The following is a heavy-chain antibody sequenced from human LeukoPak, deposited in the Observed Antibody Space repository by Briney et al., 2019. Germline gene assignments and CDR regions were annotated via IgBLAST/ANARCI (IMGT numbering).Heavy chain of an antibody. V-gene: IGHV4-34*01. CDR3: ARGANYYDSSGYSATFDY. CDR2: INHRGST. Sequence: TLETLSLTCAVYGGSLSGYYWSWVREPPGEGLGWIGEINHRGSTNYNPSLKSRVTISLDTSKHQFSLKLSSVTAADPAVYYCARGANYYDSSGYSATFDYWGQGTLVTVSS. D-gene: IGHD3-22*01. CDR1: GGSLSGYY. J-gene: IGHJ4*02.